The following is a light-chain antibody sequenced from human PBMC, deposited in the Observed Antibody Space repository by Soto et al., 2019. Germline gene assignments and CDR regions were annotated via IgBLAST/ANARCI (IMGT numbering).Light chain of an antibody. CDR3: QQYGTTPWT. CDR2: GAS. V-gene: IGKV3-20*01. CDR1: QSVSNNY. J-gene: IGKJ1*01. Sequence: DSGLTQSPGTLSLAPGERATLSCRASQSVSNNYLTWYHQNPGRAPRHAISGASSRATGIPDRFSGSGSGTDFTLTISGLEPEDFAVYYCQQYGTTPWTFGQGTNVEFK.